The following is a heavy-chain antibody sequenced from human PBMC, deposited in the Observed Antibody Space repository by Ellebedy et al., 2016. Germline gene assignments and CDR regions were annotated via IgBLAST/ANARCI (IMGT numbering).Heavy chain of an antibody. CDR3: ARRGSIVVVPAAGDYYGMDV. V-gene: IGHV5-10-1*01. Sequence: GESLKISXKGSGYSFTSYWISWVRQMPGKGLEWMGRIDPSDSYTNYSPSFQGHVTISADKSISTAYLQWSSLKASDTAMYYCARRGSIVVVPAAGDYYGMDVWGQGTTVTVSS. D-gene: IGHD2-2*01. CDR2: IDPSDSYT. J-gene: IGHJ6*02. CDR1: GYSFTSYW.